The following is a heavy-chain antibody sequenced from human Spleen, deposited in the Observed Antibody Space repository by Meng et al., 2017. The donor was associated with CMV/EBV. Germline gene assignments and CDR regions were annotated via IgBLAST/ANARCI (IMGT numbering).Heavy chain of an antibody. CDR2: IYYSGST. V-gene: IGHV4-39*01. Sequence: SETLSLTCTVSGGSISSSSYYWGWIRQSPGKGLEWIAYIYYSGSTYYNPSLKSRVTISIDMSKKQFSLTLSSATAADTSVYYCARRGGPYCTSTACPFDYWGQGTLVTVSS. CDR1: GGSISSSSYY. CDR3: ARRGGPYCTSTACPFDY. J-gene: IGHJ4*02. D-gene: IGHD2-2*01.